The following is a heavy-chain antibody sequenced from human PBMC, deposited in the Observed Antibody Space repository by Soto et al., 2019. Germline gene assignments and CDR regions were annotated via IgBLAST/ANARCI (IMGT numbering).Heavy chain of an antibody. CDR2: ISGSGGST. V-gene: IGHV3-23*01. CDR3: AKAITMIVVVISRPYYYGMDV. D-gene: IGHD3-22*01. Sequence: GSLRLSCAASGFTFSSYAMSWVRQAPGKGLEWVSAISGSGGSTYYADSVKGRFTISRDNSKNTLYLQMNSLRAEDTAVYYCAKAITMIVVVISRPYYYGMDVWGQGTTVTVSS. J-gene: IGHJ6*02. CDR1: GFTFSSYA.